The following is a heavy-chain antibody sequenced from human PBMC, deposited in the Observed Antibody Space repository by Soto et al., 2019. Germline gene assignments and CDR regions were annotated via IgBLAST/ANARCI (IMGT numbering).Heavy chain of an antibody. Sequence: GESLKISCAASGFTFSSYAMSWVRQAPGKGLEWVSAISGSGGSTYYADSVKGRFTISRDNSKNTLYLQMNSLRAEDTAVYYCAKEKSADRGLGRSKYYYYGMDVWGQGTTVTVSS. J-gene: IGHJ6*02. CDR1: GFTFSSYA. CDR2: ISGSGGST. CDR3: AKEKSADRGLGRSKYYYYGMDV. D-gene: IGHD3-10*01. V-gene: IGHV3-23*01.